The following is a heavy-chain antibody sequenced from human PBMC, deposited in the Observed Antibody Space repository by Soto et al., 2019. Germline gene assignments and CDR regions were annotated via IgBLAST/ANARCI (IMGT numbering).Heavy chain of an antibody. J-gene: IGHJ4*02. D-gene: IGHD6-19*01. CDR1: AVSISGSTYY. CDR3: ARPKTIAVALFDY. Sequence: PSETLSLTCTVSAVSISGSTYYWGWIRQPPGKGLEWIGSIYYSGFTYYNPSLKSRVTISVDTSKNQFSLKLSSVTAADTAVYYCARPKTIAVALFDYWGRGTLVTVSS. V-gene: IGHV4-39*01. CDR2: IYYSGFT.